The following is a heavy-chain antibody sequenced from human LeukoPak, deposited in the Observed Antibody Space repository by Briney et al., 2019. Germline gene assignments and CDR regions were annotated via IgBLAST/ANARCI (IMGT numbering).Heavy chain of an antibody. CDR2: INDSGRI. CDR1: GGSFSNYY. CDR3: ARRWNYGRNYYIDV. V-gene: IGHV4-34*01. J-gene: IGHJ6*03. Sequence: SETLSLTCAVYGGSFSNYYWSWIRQPPGKGLEWIGEINDSGRINYNPSLMSRVTISVGTSKNQFSLRLTSVTARDTAVDFCARRWNYGRNYYIDVWGKGATVSVSS. D-gene: IGHD1-7*01.